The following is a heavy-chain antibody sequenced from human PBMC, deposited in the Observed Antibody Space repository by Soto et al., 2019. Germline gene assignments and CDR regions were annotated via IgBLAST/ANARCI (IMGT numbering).Heavy chain of an antibody. CDR1: GDSVSSNSAT. J-gene: IGHJ3*02. Sequence: SQSRSLTCGISGDSVSSNSATWNWIRKSPSRGLEWLGRTYYKSKWYNDYTISVKSRISINPDTSKNQLSLQLNSVTPEDTAVYYCARELDAFDIWRPGIMVTVS. V-gene: IGHV6-1*01. CDR2: TYYKSKWYN. CDR3: ARELDAFDI.